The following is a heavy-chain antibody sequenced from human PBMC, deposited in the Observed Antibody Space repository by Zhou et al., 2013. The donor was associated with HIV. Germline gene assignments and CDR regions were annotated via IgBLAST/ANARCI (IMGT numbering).Heavy chain of an antibody. Sequence: QVQLVQSGAEVKKPGSSVKVSCKASGGTFSSYAISWVRQAPGQGLEWMGGIIPIFGTANYAQKFQGRVTITTDESTSTAYMELSSLRSEDTAVYYCAVGYCSSTSCYTAPYYYYYYMDVWGKGTTVTVSS. V-gene: IGHV1-69*05. CDR2: IIPIFGTA. D-gene: IGHD2-2*02. CDR3: AVGYCSSTSCYTAPYYYYYYMDV. CDR1: GGTFSSYA. J-gene: IGHJ6*03.